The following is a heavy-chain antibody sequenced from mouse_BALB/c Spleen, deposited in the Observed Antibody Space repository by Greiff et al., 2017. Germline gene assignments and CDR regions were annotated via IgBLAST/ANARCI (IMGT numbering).Heavy chain of an antibody. CDR1: GFTFSSYA. Sequence: EVKLMESGGGLVKPGGSLKFSCAASGFTFSSYAMSWVRQSPEKRLEWVAEISSGGSYTYYPDTVTGRFTISRDNAKNTLYLEMSSLRSEDTAMYYCAREYGNYFDYWGQGTTLTVSS. CDR3: AREYGNYFDY. V-gene: IGHV5-9-4*01. D-gene: IGHD2-1*01. CDR2: ISSGGSYT. J-gene: IGHJ2*01.